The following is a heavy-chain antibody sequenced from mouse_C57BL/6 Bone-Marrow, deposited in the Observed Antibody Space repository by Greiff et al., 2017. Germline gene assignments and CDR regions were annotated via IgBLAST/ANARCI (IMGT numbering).Heavy chain of an antibody. V-gene: IGHV14-4*01. Sequence: EVQLQQSGAELVRPGASVKLSCTASGFNIKDDYMNWVQQRPEHGLEWIGWIDPENGDTAYASKFQGKATITADTSSNTAYLRHSSLTSEDTAGYYCTTRPYLDYWGKGTTLTVSS. CDR1: GFNIKDDY. CDR2: IDPENGDT. CDR3: TTRPYLDY. J-gene: IGHJ2*01.